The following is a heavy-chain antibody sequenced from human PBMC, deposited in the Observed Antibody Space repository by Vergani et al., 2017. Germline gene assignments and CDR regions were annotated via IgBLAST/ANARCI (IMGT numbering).Heavy chain of an antibody. J-gene: IGHJ4*02. Sequence: VQLVESGGGLVQPGGSLRLSCAASGFTFSSYWMSWVRQAPGKGLEWVANIKQDGSEKYYVDSVKGRFTISRDNAKNSLYLQMNSLRAEDTAVYYCARDSGFGELFPSDYWGQGTLVTVSS. CDR2: IKQDGSEK. CDR3: ARDSGFGELFPSDY. D-gene: IGHD3-10*01. CDR1: GFTFSSYW. V-gene: IGHV3-7*01.